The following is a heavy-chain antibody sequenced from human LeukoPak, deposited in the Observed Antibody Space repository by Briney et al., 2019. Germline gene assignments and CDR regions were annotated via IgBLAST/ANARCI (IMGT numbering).Heavy chain of an antibody. D-gene: IGHD3-10*01. CDR1: GGSFNTYY. V-gene: IGHV4-34*01. CDR3: ARQRRVRGAKEVYYYYYYYMDV. J-gene: IGHJ6*03. Sequence: SETLSLTCAVYGGSFNTYYWSWIRQPPGKGLEWIGEINHSGSTNYNPSLKSRVTISVDTSKNQFSLKLSSVTAADTAVYYCARQRRVRGAKEVYYYYYYYMDVWGKGTTVTISS. CDR2: INHSGST.